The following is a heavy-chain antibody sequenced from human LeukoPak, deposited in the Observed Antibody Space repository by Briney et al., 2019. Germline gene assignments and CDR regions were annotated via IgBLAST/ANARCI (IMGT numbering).Heavy chain of an antibody. CDR1: GGTFSSYA. Sequence: GASVKVSCKASGGTFSSYAISWVRQAPGQGLEWMGGIIPIFGTADYAQKFQGRVTITADESTSTAYMELSSLRSEDTAVYYCARGVVVVTSSTNWFDPWGQGILVTVSS. CDR3: ARGVVVVTSSTNWFDP. CDR2: IIPIFGTA. J-gene: IGHJ5*02. V-gene: IGHV1-69*13. D-gene: IGHD3-22*01.